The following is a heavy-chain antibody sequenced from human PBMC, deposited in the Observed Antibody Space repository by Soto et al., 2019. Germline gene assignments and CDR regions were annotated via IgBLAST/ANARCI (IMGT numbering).Heavy chain of an antibody. J-gene: IGHJ3*02. CDR1: GFTFSSYG. V-gene: IGHV3-30*18. CDR2: ISYDGSNK. Sequence: QVQLVESGGGVVQPGRSLRLSCAASGFTFSSYGMHWVRQAPGKGLEWVAVISYDGSNKYYADSVKGRFTISRDNSKNTLYLQMNSLRVEDTAVYYCAKENPDAFDIWGQGTMVTVSS. CDR3: AKENPDAFDI.